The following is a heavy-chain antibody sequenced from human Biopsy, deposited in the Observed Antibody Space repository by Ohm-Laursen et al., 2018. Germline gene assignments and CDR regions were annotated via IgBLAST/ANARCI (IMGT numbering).Heavy chain of an antibody. CDR2: ISASGNHI. J-gene: IGHJ4*02. CDR3: ARDGEAKYCKHGVCPSDF. D-gene: IGHD2-8*01. V-gene: IGHV3-21*01. CDR1: GFTFNRYW. Sequence: SLRLSCAASGFTFNRYWMNWVRQAPGKGLEWVSSISASGNHIYYTDSVKGRFTVSRDNGKNSVYLQMNSLRVEDTAVYYCARDGEAKYCKHGVCPSDFWGQGTLVTVSS.